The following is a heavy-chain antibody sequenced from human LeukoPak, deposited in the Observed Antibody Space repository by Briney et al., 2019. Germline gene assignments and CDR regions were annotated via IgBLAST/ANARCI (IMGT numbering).Heavy chain of an antibody. CDR3: ARSYYYDNSGYFPTDY. CDR2: MNPNSGHT. Sequence: ASVKVSCKASGYTFTSYDINWVRQATGQGLEWMGWMNPNSGHTDYAQKFQDRVTITRNTSISTAYMELSSLRSEDTAVYYCARSYYYDNSGYFPTDYWGQGTLVTVSS. D-gene: IGHD3-22*01. V-gene: IGHV1-8*03. J-gene: IGHJ4*02. CDR1: GYTFTSYD.